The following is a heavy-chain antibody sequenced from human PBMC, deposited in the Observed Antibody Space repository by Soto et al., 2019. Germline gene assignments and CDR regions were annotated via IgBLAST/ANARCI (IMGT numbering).Heavy chain of an antibody. CDR2: VNPSGGHT. V-gene: IGHV1-46*01. CDR3: ARGGHVVVVTAALDY. CDR1: GDNFTDYY. D-gene: IGHD2-21*02. J-gene: IGHJ4*02. Sequence: QVQLMQSGAEVKKPGASVKVSCKASGDNFTDYYIHWVRQAPGQGLEWMGTVNPSGGHTTYAQHFLGRVTMTRDTSTSTLYMELTSLTSDDTAVYYCARGGHVVVVTAALDYWGQGTLVTVSS.